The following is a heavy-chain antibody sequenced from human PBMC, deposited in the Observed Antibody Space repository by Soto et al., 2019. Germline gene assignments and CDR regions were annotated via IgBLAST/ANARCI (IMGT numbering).Heavy chain of an antibody. CDR3: ARGTIAVADDYYYGMDV. CDR2: IIPIFGTA. V-gene: IGHV1-69*13. D-gene: IGHD6-19*01. J-gene: IGHJ6*02. Sequence: ASVKVSCKASGGTFSSYAISWVRQAPGQGLEWMGGIIPIFGTANYAQKFQGRVTITADESTSTAYMELSSLRSEDTAVYYCARGTIAVADDYYYGMDVWGQGTTVTVSS. CDR1: GGTFSSYA.